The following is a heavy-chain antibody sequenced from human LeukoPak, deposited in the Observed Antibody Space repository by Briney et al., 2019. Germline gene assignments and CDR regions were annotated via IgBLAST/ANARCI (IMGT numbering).Heavy chain of an antibody. D-gene: IGHD3-10*01. CDR2: IYYSGST. Sequence: PSETLSLTCTVWGGSISSYHGRWIRQPPGKGLEGMGYIYYSGSTNYNPSLKRRGTISVDTSKNQFSLKLSSVTAADTAVYYCARDSRGSAEFDYWGQGTLVTVSS. CDR1: GGSISSYH. J-gene: IGHJ4*02. V-gene: IGHV4-59*01. CDR3: ARDSRGSAEFDY.